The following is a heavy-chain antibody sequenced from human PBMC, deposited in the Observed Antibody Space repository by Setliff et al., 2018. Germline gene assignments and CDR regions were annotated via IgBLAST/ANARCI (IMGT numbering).Heavy chain of an antibody. Sequence: SETLSLTCTVSGDSISSRTHYWSWIRQPAGKGLEWIGQVYTSWSTKYDPSLTGRVTLLIDTAKNQISLRLSSVTAADTAVYFCARVTGFSYMDVWGKGTTVTVSS. J-gene: IGHJ6*03. V-gene: IGHV4-61*09. D-gene: IGHD3-3*01. CDR2: VYTSWST. CDR1: GDSISSRTHY. CDR3: ARVTGFSYMDV.